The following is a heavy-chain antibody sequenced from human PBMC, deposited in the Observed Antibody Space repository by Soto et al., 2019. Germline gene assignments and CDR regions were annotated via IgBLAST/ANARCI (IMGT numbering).Heavy chain of an antibody. J-gene: IGHJ6*02. D-gene: IGHD2-15*01. CDR3: ASVYCSGGSCYTGYYGMDV. CDR1: GGTFSSYT. CDR2: IIPIFGTA. V-gene: IGHV1-69*13. Sequence: SVKVSCKASGGTFSSYTISWVRQAPGQGLEWMGGIIPIFGTANYAQKFQGRVTITADESTGTAYMELSSLRSEDTAVYYCASVYCSGGSCYTGYYGMDVWGQGTTVTVSS.